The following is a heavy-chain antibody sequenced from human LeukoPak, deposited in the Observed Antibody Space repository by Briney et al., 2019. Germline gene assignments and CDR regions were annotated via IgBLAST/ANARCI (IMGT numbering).Heavy chain of an antibody. CDR1: GYTFTDYY. D-gene: IGHD2-2*01. J-gene: IGHJ3*02. Sequence: ASVRVSCKASGYTFTDYYMNWVRQAPGQGLEWMGWINPISGDTNYAQKFQGRVTVNRDTSISTAYMELSSLTSDDTAVYDCASKGAGYCFSTSCQGAFDIWGQGTMVTVS. CDR2: INPISGDT. CDR3: ASKGAGYCFSTSCQGAFDI. V-gene: IGHV1-2*02.